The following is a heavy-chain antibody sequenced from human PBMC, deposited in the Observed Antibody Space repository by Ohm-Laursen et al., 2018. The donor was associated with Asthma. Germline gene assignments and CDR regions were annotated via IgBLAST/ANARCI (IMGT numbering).Heavy chain of an antibody. V-gene: IGHV3-30*18. CDR2: ISYDGSNK. CDR3: AKASYYGDYPYFDY. Sequence: SLRLSCTASGFTFSSYGMHWVRQAPGKGLEWVAVISYDGSNKYYADSVKGRFTISRDNSKNTLYLQMNSLRAEDTAVYYCAKASYYGDYPYFDYWGQGTLVTVSS. CDR1: GFTFSSYG. J-gene: IGHJ4*02. D-gene: IGHD4-17*01.